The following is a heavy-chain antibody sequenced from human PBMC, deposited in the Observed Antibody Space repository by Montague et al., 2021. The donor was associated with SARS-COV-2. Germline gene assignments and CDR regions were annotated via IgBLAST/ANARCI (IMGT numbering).Heavy chain of an antibody. CDR2: ISYDGSNK. CDR1: GFTFSSYS. CDR3: AKDQEDCSSSRCIRGWTYYYYGLDV. V-gene: IGHV3-30*18. Sequence: SLRLSCAASGFTFSSYSIHWVRQAPGKGLEWVAVISYDGSNKHYADSVKGRFTISRDNSKNTLYLQMNSPRAEDTAVYYCAKDQEDCSSSRCIRGWTYYYYGLDVWGQGTTVTVSS. D-gene: IGHD2-2*01. J-gene: IGHJ6*02.